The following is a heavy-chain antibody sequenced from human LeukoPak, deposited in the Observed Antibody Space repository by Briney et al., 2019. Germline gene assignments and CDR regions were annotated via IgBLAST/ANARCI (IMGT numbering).Heavy chain of an antibody. J-gene: IGHJ4*02. D-gene: IGHD6-19*01. V-gene: IGHV3-23*01. Sequence: PGGSLRLSCAASGFKFIDAWMSWVRQAPGKGLEWVSAISGSGGSTYYADSVKGRFTISRDNSKNTLYLQMNSLRAEDTAVYYCACGWYFDYWGQGTLVTVSS. CDR3: ACGWYFDY. CDR2: ISGSGGST. CDR1: GFKFIDAW.